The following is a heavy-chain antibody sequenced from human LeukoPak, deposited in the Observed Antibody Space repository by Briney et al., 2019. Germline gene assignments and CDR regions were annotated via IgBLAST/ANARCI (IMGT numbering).Heavy chain of an antibody. D-gene: IGHD5-18*01. CDR1: GYTFTSYG. CDR3: ARAGYSYGYNFYYYMDV. J-gene: IGHJ6*03. V-gene: IGHV1-18*01. Sequence: ASVKVSCKASGYTFTSYGISWVRQAPGQGLEWMGWISAYNGNTNYAQELQGRVTMTTDTSTSTAYMELRSLRSDDTAVYYCARAGYSYGYNFYYYMDVWGKGTTVTVSS. CDR2: ISAYNGNT.